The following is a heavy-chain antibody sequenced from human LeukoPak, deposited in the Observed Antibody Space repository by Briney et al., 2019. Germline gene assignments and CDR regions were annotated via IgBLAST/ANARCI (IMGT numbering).Heavy chain of an antibody. CDR1: GFTFSSYW. Sequence: GGSLRLSCAASGFTFSSYWMSWVRHAPGKGLEWVANIKQDGSEKYYVDSVKGRFTISRDNAKNSLYLQMNSLRAEDTAVYYCARDRFSGYLLYYFDYWGQGTLVTVSS. J-gene: IGHJ4*02. CDR3: ARDRFSGYLLYYFDY. D-gene: IGHD3-22*01. V-gene: IGHV3-7*01. CDR2: IKQDGSEK.